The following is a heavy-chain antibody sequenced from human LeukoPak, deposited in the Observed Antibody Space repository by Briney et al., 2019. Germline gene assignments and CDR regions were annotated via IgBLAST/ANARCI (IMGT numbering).Heavy chain of an antibody. CDR2: IRSKAYGGTT. CDR3: TRAGRAASFYFDY. Sequence: QSGGSLRLSCTASGFTFGVYAMSWVRQAPGKGLEWVGSIRSKAYGGTTEYVASVKGRFTISRDDSKSLAYLQMNSLKTEDTAVYYCTRAGRAASFYFDYWGQGTLVTVSS. V-gene: IGHV3-49*04. D-gene: IGHD2-15*01. CDR1: GFTFGVYA. J-gene: IGHJ4*02.